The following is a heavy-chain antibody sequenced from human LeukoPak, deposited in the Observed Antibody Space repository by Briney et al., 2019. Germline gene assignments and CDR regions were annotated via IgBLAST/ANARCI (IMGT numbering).Heavy chain of an antibody. CDR1: GGSISSGGYS. CDR2: IYHSGST. V-gene: IGHV4-30-2*01. J-gene: IGHJ6*02. D-gene: IGHD3-10*02. CDR3: ARGLWPGYGMDV. Sequence: SETLSLTCVVSGGSISSGGYSWSWIRQPPGKGLEWIGYIYHSGSTYYNPSLKSRVTISVDRSKNQFSLKLSSVTAADTAVYYCARGLWPGYGMDVWGQGTTVTVSS.